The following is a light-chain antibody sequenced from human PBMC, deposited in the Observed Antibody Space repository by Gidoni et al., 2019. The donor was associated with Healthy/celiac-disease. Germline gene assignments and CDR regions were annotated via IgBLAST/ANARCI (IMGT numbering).Light chain of an antibody. J-gene: IGKJ5*01. CDR1: QSVSSY. CDR2: DAS. CDR3: QQRSNWPPSIT. Sequence: EIVLTQSPATLSLSPGERATLSCRASQSVSSYLAWYQQKPGQAPRLLIYDASNRATGIPARCSGSGSGTDFTLTISSLEPEDFAVDYCQQRSNWPPSITFXQXTRLEIK. V-gene: IGKV3-11*01.